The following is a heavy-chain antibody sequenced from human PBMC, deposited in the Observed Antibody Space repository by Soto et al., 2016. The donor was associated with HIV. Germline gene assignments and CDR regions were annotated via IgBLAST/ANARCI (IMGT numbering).Heavy chain of an antibody. V-gene: IGHV3-23*01. D-gene: IGHD6-13*01. CDR3: AEAGAGYSSSWYGAFDY. Sequence: EVQLLESGGGLIQPGGSLRLSCAASRFTFSSYAMNWVRQAPGKGLEWVSVISGNGGSTYYADSVKGRFTISRDNSKNTLYLQMNSLRAEDTAVYYCAEAGAGYSSSWYGAFDYWGQGTLVTVSP. CDR1: RFTFSSYA. J-gene: IGHJ4*02. CDR2: ISGNGGST.